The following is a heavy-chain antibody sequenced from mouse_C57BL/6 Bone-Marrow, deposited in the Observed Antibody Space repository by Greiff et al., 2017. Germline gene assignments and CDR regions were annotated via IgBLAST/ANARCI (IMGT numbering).Heavy chain of an antibody. J-gene: IGHJ2*01. V-gene: IGHV5-4*01. CDR2: ISDGGSYT. D-gene: IGHD4-1*01. CDR1: GFTFSSYA. CDR3: ARGGWELGLFDY. Sequence: EVQLVESGGGLVKPGGSLKLSCAASGFTFSSYAMSWVRQTPEKRLEWVATISDGGSYTYYPDNVKGRFTISRDNAKNNLYLQMSHLKSEDTAMYYCARGGWELGLFDYWGQGTTLTVSS.